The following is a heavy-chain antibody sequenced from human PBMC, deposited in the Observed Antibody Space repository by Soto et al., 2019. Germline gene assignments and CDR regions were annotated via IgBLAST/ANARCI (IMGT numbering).Heavy chain of an antibody. Sequence: PGGSLGLSCAASGFTFSSYGMHWVRQAPGKGLEWVAVIWYDGSNKYYADSVKGRFTISRDNSKNTLYLQMNSLRAEDTAVYYCARTTVVTAYYGMDVWGQGTTVTVSS. CDR2: IWYDGSNK. CDR1: GFTFSSYG. J-gene: IGHJ6*02. CDR3: ARTTVVTAYYGMDV. D-gene: IGHD4-17*01. V-gene: IGHV3-33*01.